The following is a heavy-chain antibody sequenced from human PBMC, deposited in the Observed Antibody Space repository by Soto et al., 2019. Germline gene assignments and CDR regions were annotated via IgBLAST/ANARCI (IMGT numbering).Heavy chain of an antibody. V-gene: IGHV4-30-4*01. Sequence: PSETLSLTCTVSGGSISSGDYYWSWIRQPPGKGLEWIGYIYYSGSTYYNPSLKSRVTISVDTSKNQFSLKLSSVTAADTAVYYCARGSNLPAAYFDYWGQGTLVTVSS. CDR1: GGSISSGDYY. CDR3: ARGSNLPAAYFDY. J-gene: IGHJ4*02. D-gene: IGHD6-25*01. CDR2: IYYSGST.